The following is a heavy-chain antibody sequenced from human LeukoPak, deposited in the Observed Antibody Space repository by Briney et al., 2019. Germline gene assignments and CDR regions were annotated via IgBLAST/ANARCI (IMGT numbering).Heavy chain of an antibody. V-gene: IGHV3-74*01. CDR2: IKNDGSGT. Sequence: PGGSLRLSCATSGFQFSKHWMHWVRQAPGKGLIWVSRIKNDGSGTIYADSVKGRFSISRDNAKSTLYLQMNSLRAEDTAVYYCAREWVNNGWPLDYWGQGTLVTVSS. J-gene: IGHJ4*02. D-gene: IGHD6-19*01. CDR1: GFQFSKHW. CDR3: AREWVNNGWPLDY.